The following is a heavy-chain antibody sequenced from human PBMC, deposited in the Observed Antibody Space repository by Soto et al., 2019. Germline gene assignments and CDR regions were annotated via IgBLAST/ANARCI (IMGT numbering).Heavy chain of an antibody. D-gene: IGHD2-2*01. J-gene: IGHJ4*02. CDR3: ARGVMTYCSRTSCSYYFDY. CDR1: GGSFIGYY. CDR2: INHSGST. V-gene: IGHV4-34*01. Sequence: SEPLSLTCAVYGGSFIGYYWSWIRQPPGKGLEWIGEINHSGSTNYNPALKSRVTISVDTSKNQFSLKLSSVTAADTAVYYCARGVMTYCSRTSCSYYFDYWGQGTLVTGS.